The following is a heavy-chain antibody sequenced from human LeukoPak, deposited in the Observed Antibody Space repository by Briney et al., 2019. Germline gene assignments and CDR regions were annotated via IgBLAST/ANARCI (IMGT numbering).Heavy chain of an antibody. CDR1: GFSLSNARVG. V-gene: IGHV2-26*01. CDR3: ARITLGGYFDY. D-gene: IGHD3-16*01. J-gene: IGHJ4*02. CDR2: IFSNDEK. Sequence: SGPVLVRPTETLTLTCTVSGFSLSNARVGVSWIRQPPGKALEWLAYIFSNDEKSYSTSLKSRLTISKDTSTSQVVLTMTNMDPVDTATYYCARITLGGYFDYWGQGTLVTVSS.